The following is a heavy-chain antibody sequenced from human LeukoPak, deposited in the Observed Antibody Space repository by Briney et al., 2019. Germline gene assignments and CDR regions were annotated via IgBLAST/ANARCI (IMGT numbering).Heavy chain of an antibody. CDR1: GFSFSSYA. J-gene: IGHJ6*02. V-gene: IGHV3-23*01. CDR3: ARDKYYDSSGYYYVNYYYGMDV. D-gene: IGHD3-22*01. Sequence: GGSLRLSCAVSGFSFSSYAMNWVRQAPGKGLEWVSSINSNGGSTYYADSVKGRFTISRDNSKSTLYLQMNSLRAEDTAVYYCARDKYYDSSGYYYVNYYYGMDVWGQGTTVTVSS. CDR2: INSNGGST.